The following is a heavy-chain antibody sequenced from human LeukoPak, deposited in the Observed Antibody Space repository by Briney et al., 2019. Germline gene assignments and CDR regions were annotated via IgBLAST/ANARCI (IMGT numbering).Heavy chain of an antibody. CDR3: AKDRVAAAGTGSGFDY. Sequence: GSLRLSCAASGFTFSSYSMNWVRQAPGKGLEWVSSISSSSSYIYYADSVKGRFTISRDYSKNTLYLQMNSLRAEDTAVYYCAKDRVAAAGTGSGFDYWGQGTLVTVSS. D-gene: IGHD6-13*01. J-gene: IGHJ4*02. V-gene: IGHV3-21*04. CDR2: ISSSSSYI. CDR1: GFTFSSYS.